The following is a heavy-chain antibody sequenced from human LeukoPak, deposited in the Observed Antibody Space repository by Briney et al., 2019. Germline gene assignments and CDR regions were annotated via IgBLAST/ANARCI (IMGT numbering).Heavy chain of an antibody. V-gene: IGHV3-21*01. CDR1: GFTFSSYS. CDR2: ISSDSSYI. Sequence: PGGSLRLSCAASGFTFSSYSMNWVRQAPGKGLEWVSSISSDSSYIYYADSVKGRFTISRDNAKNSLYLQMNSLRAEDTAVYYCARIGPMVRTRYDAFDIWGQGTMVTVSS. J-gene: IGHJ3*02. D-gene: IGHD3-10*01. CDR3: ARIGPMVRTRYDAFDI.